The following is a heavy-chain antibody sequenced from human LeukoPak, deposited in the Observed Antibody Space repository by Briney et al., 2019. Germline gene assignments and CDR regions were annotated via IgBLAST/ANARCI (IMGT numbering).Heavy chain of an antibody. CDR1: GYTFTSYY. J-gene: IGHJ4*02. Sequence: GASVKVSCKASGYTFTSYYMHWVRQAPGQGLEWMGIINPSGGSTSYAQKFQGRVTMTRDTSTSTVYMELSSLRSEDTAVYYCARAGRIAAAGTRRYFDYWGQGTLVTVSS. D-gene: IGHD6-13*01. CDR2: INPSGGST. V-gene: IGHV1-46*01. CDR3: ARAGRIAAAGTRRYFDY.